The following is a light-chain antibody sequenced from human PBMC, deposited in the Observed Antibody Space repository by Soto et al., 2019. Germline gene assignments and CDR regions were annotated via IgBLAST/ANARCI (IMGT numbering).Light chain of an antibody. J-gene: IGKJ1*01. V-gene: IGKV1-39*01. CDR3: QQTYIAPRA. CDR2: AAS. Sequence: DIQLTQSPSSLSASVGDRVTITCRASQSVDRYIHWYQEKPGKVPKLLIFAASSLASGVPSRFSGSGSGTDFTLTISNLQPEDFATYYCQQTYIAPRAFGQGTKVEIK. CDR1: QSVDRY.